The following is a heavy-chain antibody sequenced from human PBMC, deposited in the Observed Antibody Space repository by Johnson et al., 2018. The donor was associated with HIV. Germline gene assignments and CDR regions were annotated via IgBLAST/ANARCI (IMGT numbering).Heavy chain of an antibody. D-gene: IGHD1-7*01. CDR3: AKDRRITGTIPLYAFDI. V-gene: IGHV3-30-3*01. CDR1: GFTFSSYA. CDR2: ISYDGNNK. J-gene: IGHJ3*02. Sequence: QMLLVESGGGVVQPGRSLRLSCAASGFTFSSYAMHWVRQAPGKGLEWVAVISYDGNNKYYADSVKGRFTISRDNSRNTLYLQMNTLRTEDTALYYCAKDRRITGTIPLYAFDIWGQGTMVTVSS.